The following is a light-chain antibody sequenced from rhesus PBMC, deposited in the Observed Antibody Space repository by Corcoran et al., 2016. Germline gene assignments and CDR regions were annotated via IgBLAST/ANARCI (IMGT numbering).Light chain of an antibody. V-gene: IGKV1-33*01. CDR1: QGISNA. CDR3: QHRNRYPFT. CDR2: AAS. Sequence: DIHLTQSPSSLSASVGDKVTITCRASQGISNALAWYQQKTGIAPKLLIYAASNLQSGVPSRFSGSGSGTEFTLTISSLQPEDFAVYYCQHRNRYPFTFGPGTKLDIK. J-gene: IGKJ3*01.